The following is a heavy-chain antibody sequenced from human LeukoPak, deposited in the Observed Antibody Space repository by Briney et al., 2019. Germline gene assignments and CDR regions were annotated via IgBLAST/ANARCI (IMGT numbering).Heavy chain of an antibody. J-gene: IGHJ5*02. Sequence: SETLPLTCTVSGGSISSYYWSWIRQPPGKGLEWIGYIYYSGSTNYNPSLKSRVTISVDTSKNQFSLKLSSVTAADTAVYYCARDLLRNWFDPWGQGTLVTVSS. CDR2: IYYSGST. D-gene: IGHD3-3*01. CDR1: GGSISSYY. V-gene: IGHV4-59*01. CDR3: ARDLLRNWFDP.